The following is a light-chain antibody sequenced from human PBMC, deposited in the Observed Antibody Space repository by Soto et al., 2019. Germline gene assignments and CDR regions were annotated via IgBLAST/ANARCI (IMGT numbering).Light chain of an antibody. CDR1: SSDIGTYNY. J-gene: IGLJ2*01. CDR2: DVC. V-gene: IGLV2-14*01. Sequence: QSALTQPASVSGSPGQSITISCTGTSSDIGTYNYVAWYQQYPGKAPKLMIYDVCNRPSVVSNRFSGSKSGNTASLTISGLQAEDEADYYCTSYRSSRTPGVVFGGGTKLTVL. CDR3: TSYRSSRTPGVV.